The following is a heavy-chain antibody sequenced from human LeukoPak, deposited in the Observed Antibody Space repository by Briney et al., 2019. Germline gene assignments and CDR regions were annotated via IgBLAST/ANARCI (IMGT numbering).Heavy chain of an antibody. CDR1: GYTFTSYE. V-gene: IGHV1-8*01. CDR2: MNPNNGNT. J-gene: IGHJ4*02. Sequence: ASVKVSCKASGYTFTSYEINWVRQAAEQGLEWMGWMNPNNGNTDFAQKFQGRVTMTRNTSISTVYMELSSLRSEDTAVYYCARGSSGDYWGQGTLVTVSS. CDR3: ARGSSGDY. D-gene: IGHD6-19*01.